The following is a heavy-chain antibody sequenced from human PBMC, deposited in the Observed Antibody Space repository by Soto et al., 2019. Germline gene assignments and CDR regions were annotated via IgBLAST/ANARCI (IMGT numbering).Heavy chain of an antibody. J-gene: IGHJ6*02. Sequence: QVQLQESGPGLVKPSETPSLTCTVSGGSISSYYWSWIRQPPGKGLEWIGYIYYSGSTNYNPSLKSRVTISVDTSKNQLSLNLSSVTAADTAVYYCAIVVAARYGMDVWGQGTTVTVSS. D-gene: IGHD6-25*01. CDR2: IYYSGST. CDR1: GGSISSYY. V-gene: IGHV4-59*01. CDR3: AIVVAARYGMDV.